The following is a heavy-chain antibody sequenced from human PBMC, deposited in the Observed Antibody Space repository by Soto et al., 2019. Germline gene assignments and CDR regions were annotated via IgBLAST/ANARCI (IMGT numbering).Heavy chain of an antibody. CDR2: IWYDGSNK. V-gene: IGHV3-33*01. J-gene: IGHJ4*02. CDR3: ARGEFDYGDYDPFDY. CDR1: GFTFSSYG. D-gene: IGHD4-17*01. Sequence: QVQLVESGGGVVQPGRSLRLSCAASGFTFSSYGMHWVRQAPGKGLEWVAVIWYDGSNKYYADSVKGRFTISRDNSKNTLYLQMNSLRAEDTAVYYCARGEFDYGDYDPFDYWGQGTLVTVSS.